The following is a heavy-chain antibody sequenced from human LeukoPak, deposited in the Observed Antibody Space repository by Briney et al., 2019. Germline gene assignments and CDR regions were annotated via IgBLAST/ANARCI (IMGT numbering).Heavy chain of an antibody. CDR3: ARGNSSVGLTYDY. V-gene: IGHV1-69*13. Sequence: ASVKVSCKASGGTFSSYAISWVRQAPGQGLEWMGGIIPIFGTANYAQKFQGRVTITADESTSTAYMELSSLRSEDTAVYYCARGNSSVGLTYDYWGQGTLVTVSS. D-gene: IGHD6-19*01. CDR2: IIPIFGTA. J-gene: IGHJ4*02. CDR1: GGTFSSYA.